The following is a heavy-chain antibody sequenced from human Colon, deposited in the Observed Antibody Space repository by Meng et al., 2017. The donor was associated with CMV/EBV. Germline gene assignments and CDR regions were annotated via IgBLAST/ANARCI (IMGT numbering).Heavy chain of an antibody. J-gene: IGHJ4*02. D-gene: IGHD3-3*01. Sequence: LMHAGAEMREPGASVKVSCKASVYTFTGYLIHWVRQAPGQGLEWMGWINPYSGDTIYAQKFEVGVTMTRDASITTAYLELSSLKSDDTAVYYCGTFGGDFDYWGQGTLVTVSS. CDR3: GTFGGDFDY. V-gene: IGHV1-2*02. CDR1: VYTFTGYL. CDR2: INPYSGDT.